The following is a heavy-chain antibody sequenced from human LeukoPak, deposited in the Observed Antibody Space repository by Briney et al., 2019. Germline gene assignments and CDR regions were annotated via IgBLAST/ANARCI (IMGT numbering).Heavy chain of an antibody. V-gene: IGHV3-23*01. CDR1: GFTFSSYG. J-gene: IGHJ4*02. D-gene: IGHD3-10*01. CDR3: AKSRRVISGHIRVYFDY. Sequence: GGSLRLSCAASGFTFSSYGMSWVRQAPGKGLEWVSAISGSGGSTYYADSVKGRFTISRDNSKNTLYLQMNSLRAEDTAVYYCAKSRRVISGHIRVYFDYWGQGTLVTVSS. CDR2: ISGSGGST.